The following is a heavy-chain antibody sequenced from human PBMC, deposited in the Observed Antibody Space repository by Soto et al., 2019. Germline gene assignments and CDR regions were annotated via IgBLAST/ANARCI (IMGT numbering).Heavy chain of an antibody. D-gene: IGHD5-12*01. Sequence: GASVKVSCKASGGTFSSYAISWVRQAPGQGLEWMGGIIPIFGTANYAQKFQGRVTITADESTSTAYMELSSLRSEDTAVYYCATGTPPRRRSGYDYSILDYWGQGTLVTVSS. CDR3: ATGTPPRRRSGYDYSILDY. V-gene: IGHV1-69*13. CDR1: GGTFSSYA. J-gene: IGHJ4*02. CDR2: IIPIFGTA.